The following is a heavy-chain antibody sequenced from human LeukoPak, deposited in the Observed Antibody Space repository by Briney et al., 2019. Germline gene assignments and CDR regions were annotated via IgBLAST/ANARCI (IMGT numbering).Heavy chain of an antibody. J-gene: IGHJ3*02. CDR2: INHSGST. CDR3: ARPYCSSTSCYSHDAFDI. V-gene: IGHV4-34*01. Sequence: SETLSFTCAVYGGSFSGYYWSWIRQPPGKGLEWIGEINHSGSTNYNPSLKSRVTISVDTSKNQFSLKLSSVTAADTAVFYCARPYCSSTSCYSHDAFDIWGQGTMVTVSS. CDR1: GGSFSGYY. D-gene: IGHD2-2*01.